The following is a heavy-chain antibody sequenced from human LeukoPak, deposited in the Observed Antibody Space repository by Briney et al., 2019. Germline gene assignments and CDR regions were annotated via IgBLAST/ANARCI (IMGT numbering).Heavy chain of an antibody. CDR2: INNDGSDT. V-gene: IGHV3-74*01. Sequence: GGSLRLSCAASGFKFSNHWMHWVRQSPGKGLVWVARINNDGSDTSHADSVEGRFTISRDNAANTLYLQMNSRRVEDTVMYFCARNNWGIDEWGQGTLVTVSS. CDR3: ARNNWGIDE. J-gene: IGHJ4*02. CDR1: GFKFSNHW. D-gene: IGHD7-27*01.